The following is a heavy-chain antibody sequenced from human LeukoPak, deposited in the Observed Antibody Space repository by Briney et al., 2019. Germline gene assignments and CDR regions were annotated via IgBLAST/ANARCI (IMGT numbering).Heavy chain of an antibody. J-gene: IGHJ6*04. CDR3: AREGGYDFIWGKRYYYGMDV. D-gene: IGHD5-12*01. Sequence: GGSLRLSCGASGFTFSSYEMNWVRQAPGKGLEWVSYISSSGSTIYYADSVKGRFTISRDNAKNSLYLQMNSLRAEDTAVYYCAREGGYDFIWGKRYYYGMDVWGKGTTVTVSS. CDR2: ISSSGSTI. V-gene: IGHV3-48*03. CDR1: GFTFSSYE.